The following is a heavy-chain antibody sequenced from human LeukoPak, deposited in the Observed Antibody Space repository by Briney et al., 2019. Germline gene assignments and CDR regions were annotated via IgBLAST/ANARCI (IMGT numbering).Heavy chain of an antibody. Sequence: ASVKVSCKASGYTFTSYGISWVRQAPGQGLEWMGWISAYNGNTNYAQKLQGRVTMTTDTSTSTAYMELRSLRSDDTAVYYCARWVWDSSGWSPDWYFDLWGRGTLVTVSS. CDR1: GYTFTSYG. CDR3: ARWVWDSSGWSPDWYFDL. CDR2: ISAYNGNT. V-gene: IGHV1-18*01. D-gene: IGHD6-19*01. J-gene: IGHJ2*01.